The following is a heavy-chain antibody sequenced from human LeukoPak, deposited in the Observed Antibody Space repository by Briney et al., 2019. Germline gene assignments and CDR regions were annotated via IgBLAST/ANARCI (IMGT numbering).Heavy chain of an antibody. CDR1: GFNFRDYH. Sequence: AGGSLRLSCAASGFNFRDYHMSWIRQAPGKGLEWVAYIVGSSSYTNYADSVKGRFTISRDNAKNSLYLQMNSLRAEDTAVYYCAREAYYYDSSGYVHDAFDIWGQGTVVTVSS. CDR2: IVGSSSYT. J-gene: IGHJ3*02. V-gene: IGHV3-11*06. D-gene: IGHD3-22*01. CDR3: AREAYYYDSSGYVHDAFDI.